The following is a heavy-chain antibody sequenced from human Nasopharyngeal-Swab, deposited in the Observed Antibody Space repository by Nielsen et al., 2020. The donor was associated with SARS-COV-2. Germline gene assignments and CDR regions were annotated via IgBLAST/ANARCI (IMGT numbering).Heavy chain of an antibody. CDR1: GYTFTGYY. V-gene: IGHV1-2*04. D-gene: IGHD6-6*01. CDR2: INPNSGGT. CDR3: ARGQFGLKYSSSRGYYYYYYMDV. J-gene: IGHJ6*03. Sequence: ASVKVSCKASGYTFTGYYMHWVRQAPGQGLEWMGWINPNSGGTNYAQKFQGWVTMTRDTSISTAYMELSRLRSDDTAVYYCARGQFGLKYSSSRGYYYYYYMDVWGKGTTVTVSS.